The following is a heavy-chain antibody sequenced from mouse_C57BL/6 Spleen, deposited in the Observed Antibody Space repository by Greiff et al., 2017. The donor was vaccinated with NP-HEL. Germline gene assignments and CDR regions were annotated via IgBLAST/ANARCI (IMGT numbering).Heavy chain of an antibody. CDR3: ARLVTTVVRYFDV. D-gene: IGHD1-1*01. J-gene: IGHJ1*03. CDR2: IDPSDSYT. Sequence: VQLQQPGAELVKPGASVKLSCKASGYTFTSYWMQWVKQRPGQGLEWIGEIDPSDSYTNYNQKFKGKATLTVDTSSSTAYMQLSSLTSEDSAVYYCARLVTTVVRYFDVWGTGTTVTVSS. CDR1: GYTFTSYW. V-gene: IGHV1-50*01.